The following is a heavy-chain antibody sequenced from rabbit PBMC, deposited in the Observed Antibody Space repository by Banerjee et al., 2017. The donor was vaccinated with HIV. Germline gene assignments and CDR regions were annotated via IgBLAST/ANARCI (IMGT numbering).Heavy chain of an antibody. CDR1: GFSFSSRYW. D-gene: IGHD6-1*01. V-gene: IGHV1S45*01. Sequence: QEQLVESGGDLVKPEGSLTLTCTASGFSFSSRYWICWVRQAPGKGLEWIGCMLTDDGSTYYASWAKGRFTISKTSSTTVTLQMTSLTAADTATYFCARQGTYSVPSYTYVIDLWGQGTLVTVS. J-gene: IGHJ3*01. CDR2: MLTDDGST. CDR3: ARQGTYSVPSYTYVIDL.